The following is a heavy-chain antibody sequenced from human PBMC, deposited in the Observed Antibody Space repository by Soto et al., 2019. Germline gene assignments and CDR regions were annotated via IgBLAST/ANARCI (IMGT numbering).Heavy chain of an antibody. CDR3: ARDLGS. CDR2: SRNKANSYTT. Sequence: EVQLVESGGGLVQPGGSLRLSCAASGFTFSDHYMDWVRQAPGKGLEWVGRSRNKANSYTTEYAASVRGRFTISRDDSKNSLYLQMNSLKTVDTAVYYCARDLGSWGQGTLVTVSS. V-gene: IGHV3-72*01. J-gene: IGHJ5*02. CDR1: GFTFSDHY.